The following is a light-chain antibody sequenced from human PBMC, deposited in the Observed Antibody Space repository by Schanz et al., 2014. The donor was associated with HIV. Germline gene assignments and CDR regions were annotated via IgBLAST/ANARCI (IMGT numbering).Light chain of an antibody. CDR1: QSIGKS. CDR3: LHYDTYSFT. V-gene: IGKV1-5*03. CDR2: QAS. J-gene: IGKJ2*01. Sequence: DVQMTQSPSTLSASVGDRVTLTCRASQSIGKSLAWYQQRPGKAPKLLIYQASTLETGVPSTFSGGGSGTEFTLTISSLQPYDFATYYCLHYDTYSFTFGQGTKLEIK.